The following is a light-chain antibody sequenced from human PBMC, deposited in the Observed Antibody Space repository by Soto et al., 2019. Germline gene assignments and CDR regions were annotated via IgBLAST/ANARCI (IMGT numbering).Light chain of an antibody. CDR3: ASYTTSATYV. J-gene: IGLJ1*01. CDR1: SSDVGPYNY. Sequence: QSALPQPASVSGSPGQSITISCTGTSSDVGPYNYVSWYQQHPGKAPKLMIYDVSDRPSGVSARFSGSKSGYTASLTISGLQAEDEADYYCASYTTSATYVFGTGTKVTVL. CDR2: DVS. V-gene: IGLV2-14*03.